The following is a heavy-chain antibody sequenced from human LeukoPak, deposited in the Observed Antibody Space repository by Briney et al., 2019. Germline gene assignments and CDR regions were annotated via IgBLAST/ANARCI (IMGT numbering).Heavy chain of an antibody. Sequence: SETLSLTCAVYGGSFSGYYWSWIRQPPGKGLEWIGEINHSGSTNYNPSLKGRVTIPVDTSKNQSSLKLSSVTAADTAVYYCARRSYYDSSGYYYGGWYFDLWGRGTLVTVSS. J-gene: IGHJ2*01. CDR3: ARRSYYDSSGYYYGGWYFDL. CDR2: INHSGST. D-gene: IGHD3-22*01. CDR1: GGSFSGYY. V-gene: IGHV4-34*01.